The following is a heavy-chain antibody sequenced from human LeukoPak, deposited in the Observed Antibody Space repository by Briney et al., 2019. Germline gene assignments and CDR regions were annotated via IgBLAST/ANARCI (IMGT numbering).Heavy chain of an antibody. D-gene: IGHD6-6*01. CDR3: ARVDSSSSLWAFDI. J-gene: IGHJ3*02. CDR2: IYYSGST. Sequence: SSETLSLTCTVSGGSISSYYWSWIRQPPGKGLEWIGYIYYSGSTNYNPSLKSRVTISVDTSKNQFSLKLSSVTAADMAVYYCARVDSSSSLWAFDIWGQGTMVTVSS. CDR1: GGSISSYY. V-gene: IGHV4-59*01.